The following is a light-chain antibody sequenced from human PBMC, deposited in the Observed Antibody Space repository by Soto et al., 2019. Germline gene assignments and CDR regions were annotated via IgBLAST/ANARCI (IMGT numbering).Light chain of an antibody. CDR3: ASWDDSLSGVG. CDR1: SSNIGSNY. V-gene: IGLV1-47*01. J-gene: IGLJ2*01. CDR2: RNN. Sequence: QSVLTQPPSASGTPGQRVTISCSGSSSNIGSNYVYWYQQLPGTAPKLLIYRNNQRPSGVPDRFSGSKSGTSASLAISGLRSEDEADDYCASWDDSLSGVGFGGGTKVTVL.